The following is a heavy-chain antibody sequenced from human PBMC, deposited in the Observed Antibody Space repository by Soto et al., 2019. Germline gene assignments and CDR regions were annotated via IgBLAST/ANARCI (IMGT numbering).Heavy chain of an antibody. CDR1: GGTFSSYA. CDR2: IIPIFGTA. CDR3: ASYDSSGYYRPYFDY. J-gene: IGHJ4*02. V-gene: IGHV1-69*13. D-gene: IGHD3-22*01. Sequence: VASVKVSCKASGGTFSSYAISWVRQAPGQGLEWMGGIIPIFGTANYAQKFQGRVTITADESTSTAYMELSSLRSEDTAVYYCASYDSSGYYRPYFDYWGQGTLVTVSS.